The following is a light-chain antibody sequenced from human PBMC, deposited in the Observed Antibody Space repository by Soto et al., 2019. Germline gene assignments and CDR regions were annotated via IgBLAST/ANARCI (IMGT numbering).Light chain of an antibody. Sequence: QSALTQPASVSGFPGQSITISCTGTSSDVGNYNYASWYQQHPGKAPRLKIYEVNNRPSGVSGRFSGSKSGNTASLTISGHQYEDEADYYCNSYTSSSTVVFVGGTKVTVL. V-gene: IGLV2-14*01. J-gene: IGLJ2*01. CDR3: NSYTSSSTVV. CDR1: SSDVGNYNY. CDR2: EVN.